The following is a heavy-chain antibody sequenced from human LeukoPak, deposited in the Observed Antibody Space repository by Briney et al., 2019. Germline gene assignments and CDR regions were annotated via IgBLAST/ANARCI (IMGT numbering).Heavy chain of an antibody. CDR1: GFTFSNYA. CDR3: AKQTSSGWYDY. J-gene: IGHJ4*02. CDR2: ISGSGGNT. V-gene: IGHV3-23*01. D-gene: IGHD6-19*01. Sequence: GGSLRLSCAASGFTFSNYAMHWVRQAPGKGLEWVSTISGSGGNTYYADSVKGRFTISRDNSKNTLYLQMNSLRAEDTAVYYCAKQTSSGWYDYWGQGTLVTVSS.